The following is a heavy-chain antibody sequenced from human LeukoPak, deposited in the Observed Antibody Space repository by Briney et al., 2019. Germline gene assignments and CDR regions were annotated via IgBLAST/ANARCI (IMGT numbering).Heavy chain of an antibody. CDR3: ARRPSGYSSGWQRGWFDP. J-gene: IGHJ5*02. Sequence: SETLSLTCTVSGGSISSSYYYWGWIRQPPGKGLEWIGSIYYSGSTYYNPSLKSRVTISVDTSKDQFSLKLSSVTAADTAVYYCARRPSGYSSGWQRGWFDPWGQGTLVTVSS. D-gene: IGHD6-19*01. CDR2: IYYSGST. V-gene: IGHV4-39*01. CDR1: GGSISSSYYY.